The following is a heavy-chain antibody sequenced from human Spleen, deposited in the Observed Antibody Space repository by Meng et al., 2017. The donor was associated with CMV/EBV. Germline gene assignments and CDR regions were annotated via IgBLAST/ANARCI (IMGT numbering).Heavy chain of an antibody. V-gene: IGHV3-64*02. Sequence: GESLKISCAASGFTFSSYAMHWVHQAPGKGLEYVSAISSNGGSTYYADSVKGRFTISRDNSKNTLYLQMDSLRAEDMAVYYCARDSPYYDFWSGYYMVGMDVWGQGTTVTVSS. CDR1: GFTFSSYA. CDR2: ISSNGGST. J-gene: IGHJ6*02. D-gene: IGHD3-3*01. CDR3: ARDSPYYDFWSGYYMVGMDV.